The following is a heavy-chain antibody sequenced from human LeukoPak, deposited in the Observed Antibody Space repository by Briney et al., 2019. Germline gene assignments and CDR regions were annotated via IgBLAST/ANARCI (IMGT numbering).Heavy chain of an antibody. D-gene: IGHD5-24*01. Sequence: PSETLSLTCTVSGVSINGYYWSWIRQPPGKGLEWIGYIYNSGSTNYNSSLKSRVTISADTSKNQFSLKLSSVTAADTAVYYCARARGATIFQSAFDIWGQGTMVTVSS. J-gene: IGHJ3*02. CDR1: GVSINGYY. V-gene: IGHV4-59*01. CDR3: ARARGATIFQSAFDI. CDR2: IYNSGST.